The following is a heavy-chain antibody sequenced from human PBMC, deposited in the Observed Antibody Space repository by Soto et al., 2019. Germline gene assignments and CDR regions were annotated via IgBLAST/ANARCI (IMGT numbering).Heavy chain of an antibody. Sequence: QVQLQESGPGLVKSSQTLSLTCTVSGGSISSGGYYWSWIRQHPGKGLEWIGYIYYSGSTYYNPSLKSRVTISVDTSKNQFSLKLSSVTAADTAVYYCARVIHFGDPSNWFGEMGNWFDPWGQGTLVTVSS. CDR1: GGSISSGGYY. V-gene: IGHV4-31*03. D-gene: IGHD3-10*01. CDR3: ARVIHFGDPSNWFGEMGNWFDP. J-gene: IGHJ5*02. CDR2: IYYSGST.